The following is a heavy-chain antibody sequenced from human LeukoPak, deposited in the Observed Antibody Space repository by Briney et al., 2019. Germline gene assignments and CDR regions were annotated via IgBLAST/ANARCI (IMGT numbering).Heavy chain of an antibody. D-gene: IGHD3-10*01. CDR2: ISTTVGNT. CDR1: GFTLSTSA. V-gene: IGHV3-23*01. Sequence: GGSLRLSCAASGFTLSTSAMSWVRQAPGKGLEWVSSISTTVGNTYYADSVKGRFTISRDNSNHTLYLQMNSLTAEDTAVYYCTKRAEFGGFDPWGQGTLVTVSS. CDR3: TKRAEFGGFDP. J-gene: IGHJ5*02.